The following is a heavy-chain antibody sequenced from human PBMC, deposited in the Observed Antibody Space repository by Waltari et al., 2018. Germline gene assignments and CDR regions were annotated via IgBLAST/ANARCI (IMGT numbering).Heavy chain of an antibody. D-gene: IGHD3-3*01. CDR3: ATGLITISGVTNDF. Sequence: QVQLIQSGAEVKKPGASLRVSCKVYGHTLTELPMHWVRQAPGKGLEWMAGFDPGDGDRLYARAFQGRITMTEDTPADTAYLELSSLRSNDTAIYFCATGLITISGVTNDFWGQGTLVTVSS. J-gene: IGHJ4*02. CDR2: FDPGDGDR. CDR1: GHTLTELP. V-gene: IGHV1-24*01.